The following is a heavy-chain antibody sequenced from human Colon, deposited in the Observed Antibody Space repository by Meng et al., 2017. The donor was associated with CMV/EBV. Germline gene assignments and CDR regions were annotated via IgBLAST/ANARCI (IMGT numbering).Heavy chain of an antibody. J-gene: IGHJ1*01. D-gene: IGHD5-18*01. CDR3: ARHLEAGRNGYSEPF. Sequence: GESLKISCAASGFIFTSYTMIWVRQAPGKGLEWVSSVSTSGRDIVDADSVRGRFTLSRDNAKRSVSLQMDSLRAEDTAVYFCARHLEAGRNGYSEPFWGQGTLVTVSS. CDR1: GFIFTSYT. V-gene: IGHV3-21*01. CDR2: VSTSGRDI.